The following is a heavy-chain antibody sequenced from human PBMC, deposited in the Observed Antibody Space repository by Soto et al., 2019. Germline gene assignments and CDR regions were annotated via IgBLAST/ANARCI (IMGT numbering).Heavy chain of an antibody. CDR1: GVSISSSTW. Sequence: QVQLQESGPGLVKPSGTLSLTCAVSGVSISSSTWWSWVRQSPGKGLGWIGEIYHGGSTSYNPSLKSRVTISVDKSKNQFSLNLSSVTAADTAVYYCAGGTGSGSYDFWGQGTLVTVSS. V-gene: IGHV4-4*02. CDR3: AGGTGSGSYDF. J-gene: IGHJ4*02. D-gene: IGHD3-10*01. CDR2: IYHGGST.